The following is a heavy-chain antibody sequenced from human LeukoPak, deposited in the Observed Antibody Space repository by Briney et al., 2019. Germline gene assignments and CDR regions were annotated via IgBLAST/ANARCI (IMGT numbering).Heavy chain of an antibody. CDR2: ISSSCSYI. CDR3: ARHTAPVYYYYMDV. Sequence: PGGSLRLSCAASGFTFSSYSMNWVRQAPGKGLEWVSSISSSCSYIYYADSVKGRFTISRDNSKNTLYLQMNSLRAEDTAVYYCARHTAPVYYYYMDVWGKGTTVTVSS. CDR1: GFTFSSYS. J-gene: IGHJ6*03. V-gene: IGHV3-21*01.